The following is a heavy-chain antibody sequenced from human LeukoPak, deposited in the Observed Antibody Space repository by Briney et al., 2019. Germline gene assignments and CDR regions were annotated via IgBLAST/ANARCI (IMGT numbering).Heavy chain of an antibody. Sequence: PGGSLRLSCAGSGFKFSNYAMSWVRQVPGKGLEWLSAITGGGRTTRYADSVKGRFTISRDNSKNTLYLQMNGLRVEDTPPYYCAKDRSNAYDYYYMDVWGKGTTVTVSS. CDR3: AKDRSNAYDYYYMDV. CDR2: ITGGGRTT. J-gene: IGHJ6*03. CDR1: GFKFSNYA. V-gene: IGHV3-23*01. D-gene: IGHD2-21*01.